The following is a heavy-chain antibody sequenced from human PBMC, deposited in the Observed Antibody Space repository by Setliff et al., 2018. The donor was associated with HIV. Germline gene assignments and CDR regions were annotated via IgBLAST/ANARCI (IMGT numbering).Heavy chain of an antibody. CDR1: GVSINRTDHY. D-gene: IGHD6-13*01. CDR2: ISAAGTI. Sequence: SETLSLTCAVSGVSINRTDHYWGWIRQPAGKRLEFIGRISAAGTINYNPSLRSRVTLSVDTSENQFSLTVNSVTAADTAMYFCARDEGRATGSWWDQSASWYLDYWGHGILVTVSS. J-gene: IGHJ4*01. CDR3: ARDEGRATGSWWDQSASWYLDY. V-gene: IGHV4-4*07.